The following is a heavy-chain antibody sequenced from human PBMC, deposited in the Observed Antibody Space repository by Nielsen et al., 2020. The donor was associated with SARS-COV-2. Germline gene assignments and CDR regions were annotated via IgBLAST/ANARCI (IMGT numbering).Heavy chain of an antibody. CDR1: GFTFSSLW. CDR2: IKPDGSEK. D-gene: IGHD2-21*01. V-gene: IGHV3-7*01. CDR3: ARCGRGQCHLGGGFDS. Sequence: GGSLRLSCAASGFTFSSLWMSWVRQVPGKGLEWVADIKPDGSEKFYVDSVKGRFTISRDNAKNSMSLQMNSLRVEDTAVYYCARCGRGQCHLGGGFDSSGQGTLVTVSS. J-gene: IGHJ4*02.